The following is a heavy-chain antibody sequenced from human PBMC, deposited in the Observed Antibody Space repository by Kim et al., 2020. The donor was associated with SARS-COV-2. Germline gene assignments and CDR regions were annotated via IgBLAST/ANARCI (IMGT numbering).Heavy chain of an antibody. J-gene: IGHJ4*02. CDR3: ARHNDFWSHFDY. CDR2: IHPDGRTA. V-gene: IGHV3-74*01. CDR1: GFTFRSHW. Sequence: GGSLRLSCAVSGFTFRSHWMHWVRQAPGKGLVWVSRIHPDGRTACHADSVKGRFTISRDNAKNTLYLQMNSLRAEDTAVYYCARHNDFWSHFDYWGQGTL. D-gene: IGHD3-3*01.